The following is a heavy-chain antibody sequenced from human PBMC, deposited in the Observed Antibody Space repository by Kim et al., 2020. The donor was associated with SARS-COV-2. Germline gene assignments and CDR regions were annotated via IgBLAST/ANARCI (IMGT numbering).Heavy chain of an antibody. Sequence: GGSLRLSCAASGFSFSNYGIHWVRQAPGKGLEGVAVISYDGSNKYYADSVTGRFTISRDNSNNTLHLQMNSLRVEDTAVYYCASPHSGSYYGYFDYWGQGTLVTVSS. CDR1: GFSFSNYG. CDR2: ISYDGSNK. D-gene: IGHD1-26*01. J-gene: IGHJ4*02. V-gene: IGHV3-30*03. CDR3: ASPHSGSYYGYFDY.